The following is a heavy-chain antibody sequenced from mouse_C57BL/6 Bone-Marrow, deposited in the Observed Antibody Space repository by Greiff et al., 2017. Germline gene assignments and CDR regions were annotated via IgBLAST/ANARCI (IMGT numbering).Heavy chain of an antibody. V-gene: IGHV1-19*01. CDR3: ARFGDYYFDY. J-gene: IGHJ2*01. CDR2: INPNNGGT. Sequence: EVQLQQPGPVLVKPGASVKMSCKASGYTFTDYYMNWVKQSHGQSLEWIGVINPNNGGTSYNQKFKGKATLTVDKSSSTAYMELNSLTSEDSEVYCCARFGDYYFDYWGQGTTLTVSS. CDR1: GYTFTDYY.